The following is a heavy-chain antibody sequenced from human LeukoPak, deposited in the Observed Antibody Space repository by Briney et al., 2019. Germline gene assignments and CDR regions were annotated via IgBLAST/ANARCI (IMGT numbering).Heavy chain of an antibody. V-gene: IGHV3-30-3*01. D-gene: IGHD2-2*01. CDR1: GFTFSSYA. CDR3: ARVPVGPAAP. Sequence: GGSLRLSCAASGFTFSSYAMHWVRQAPGKGLEWVAVISYDGSNKYYADYVKGRFTISRDNSKNTLYLQMNSLRAEDTAVYYCARVPVGPAAPWGQGTLVTVSS. CDR2: ISYDGSNK. J-gene: IGHJ5*02.